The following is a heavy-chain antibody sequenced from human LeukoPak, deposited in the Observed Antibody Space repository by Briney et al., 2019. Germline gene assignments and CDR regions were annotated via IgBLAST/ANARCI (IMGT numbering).Heavy chain of an antibody. CDR3: ASALKRGYCSSTSCYYYYYYMDV. V-gene: IGHV1-69*13. J-gene: IGHJ6*03. CDR2: IIPIFGTA. Sequence: GASVKVSCKASGGTFSSYAISWVRQAPGQGLEWMGGIIPIFGTANYAQKFQGRVTITADESTSTAYMELSSLGSEDTAVYYCASALKRGYCSSTSCYYYYYYMDVWGKGTTVTVSS. CDR1: GGTFSSYA. D-gene: IGHD2-2*01.